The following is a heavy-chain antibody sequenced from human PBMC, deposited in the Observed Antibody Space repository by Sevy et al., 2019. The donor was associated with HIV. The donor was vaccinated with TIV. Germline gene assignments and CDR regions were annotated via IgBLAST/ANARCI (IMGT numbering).Heavy chain of an antibody. V-gene: IGHV3-23*01. CDR3: AKGIGYSGYETDY. D-gene: IGHD5-12*01. J-gene: IGHJ4*02. CDR1: GFTISSYA. Sequence: GGSLRLSCAASGFTISSYAMSWVRQAPGKGLEWVSAISGSGISPYYADSVKGRFTISRDNSKNTLYLQMNNLRAEDTAVFYCAKGIGYSGYETDYWGQGTLVTVSS. CDR2: ISGSGISP.